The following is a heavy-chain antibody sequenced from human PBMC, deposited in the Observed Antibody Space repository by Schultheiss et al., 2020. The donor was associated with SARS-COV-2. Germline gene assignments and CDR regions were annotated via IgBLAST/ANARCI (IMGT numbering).Heavy chain of an antibody. CDR1: GFTFSSYG. V-gene: IGHV3-30*03. J-gene: IGHJ3*02. CDR3: ARLGGSSWYDGRVFDI. D-gene: IGHD6-13*01. CDR2: ISYDGSNK. Sequence: GGSLRLSCAASGFTFSSYGMHWVRQAPGKGLEWVAVISYDGSNKYYADSVKGRFAISRDNSKNTLYLQMKTLRAEDTAVYYCARLGGSSWYDGRVFDIWGQGTMVTVSS.